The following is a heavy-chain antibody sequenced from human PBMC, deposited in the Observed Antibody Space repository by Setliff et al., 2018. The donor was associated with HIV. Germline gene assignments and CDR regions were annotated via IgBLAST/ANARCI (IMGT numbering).Heavy chain of an antibody. Sequence: SVKVSCKASGGTFSSYGISWVRQAPGQGLEWMGAIVPMFGTGFYAQKFQGRVTITTDESRTTSYMELSSLRFEDTAVYFCARVAHSSSYHYYGMDVWGQGTTVTVSS. V-gene: IGHV1-69*05. CDR2: IVPMFGTG. CDR3: ARVAHSSSYHYYGMDV. CDR1: GGTFSSYG. J-gene: IGHJ6*02. D-gene: IGHD6-19*01.